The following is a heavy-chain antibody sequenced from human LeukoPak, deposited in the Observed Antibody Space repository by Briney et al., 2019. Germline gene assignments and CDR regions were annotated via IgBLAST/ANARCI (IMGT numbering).Heavy chain of an antibody. CDR2: ISYDGSNK. Sequence: PGGSLRLSCAASGFTFSSYAMHWVRQAPGKGLEWVAVISYDGSNKYYADSVKGRFTISRDNSKNTLYLQMNSLRAEGTAVYYCARDRGIVVVITLDAFDIWGQGTMVTVPS. D-gene: IGHD3-22*01. V-gene: IGHV3-30-3*01. CDR3: ARDRGIVVVITLDAFDI. J-gene: IGHJ3*02. CDR1: GFTFSSYA.